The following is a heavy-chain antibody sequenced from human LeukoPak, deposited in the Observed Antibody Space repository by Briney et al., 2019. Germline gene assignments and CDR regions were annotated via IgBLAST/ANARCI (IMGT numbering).Heavy chain of an antibody. Sequence: SQTLSLTCTVSGGSISSGSYYWSWIRQHSGKGLEWIGRIYTSGSTNYNPSLKSRVTISVDTSKNQFSLKLSSVTAADTAVYYCARDDCSSTSCYNWFDPWGQGTLVTVSS. CDR3: ARDDCSSTSCYNWFDP. CDR1: GGSISSGSYY. J-gene: IGHJ5*02. D-gene: IGHD2-2*01. V-gene: IGHV4-61*02. CDR2: IYTSGST.